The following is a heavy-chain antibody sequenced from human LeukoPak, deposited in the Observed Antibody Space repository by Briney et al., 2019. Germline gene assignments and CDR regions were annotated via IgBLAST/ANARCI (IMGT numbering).Heavy chain of an antibody. CDR3: GRGDFASNIERD. Sequence: SVKVSCTASGGSFSSYVCSWVRKAPGQGLEWMGGIIPMLGTANYAQKFQGRVTITTDESTSTAYMEVSSLKSEDTAVYDCGRGDFASNIERDWGQGTLVTVSS. V-gene: IGHV1-69*05. CDR2: IIPMLGTA. D-gene: IGHD2/OR15-2a*01. J-gene: IGHJ4*02. CDR1: GGSFSSYV.